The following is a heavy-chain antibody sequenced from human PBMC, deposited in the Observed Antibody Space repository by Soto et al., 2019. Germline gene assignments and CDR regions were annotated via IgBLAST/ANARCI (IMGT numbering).Heavy chain of an antibody. V-gene: IGHV1-69*06. CDR2: FIPVLGTA. CDR3: ARGGFGGGYYANFDH. J-gene: IGHJ4*02. D-gene: IGHD3-3*01. Sequence: QVQLVQSGAEVKKPGSSVKVSCKASGGNFNSHAINWVRQAPGQGLEWMGGFIPVLGTANYAQKFQGRVTITADRSKTTAYMALTSLISEDTAVYYCARGGFGGGYYANFDHWGQGTLVTVSS. CDR1: GGNFNSHA.